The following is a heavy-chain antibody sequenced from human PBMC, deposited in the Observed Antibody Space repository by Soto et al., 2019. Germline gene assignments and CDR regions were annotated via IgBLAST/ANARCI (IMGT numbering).Heavy chain of an antibody. D-gene: IGHD2-15*01. CDR2: IYPGDSHT. CDR1: GYTFPNFW. V-gene: IGHV5-51*01. J-gene: IGHJ3*01. Sequence: ESLKISCKGSGYTFPNFWIAWVRQMPGKGLEWMGIIYPGDSHTSYSPSFQGQVTISADKSISTAYLQWNSLKASDTATYYCARPSGRGAFDVWGQGTMVTVSS. CDR3: ARPSGRGAFDV.